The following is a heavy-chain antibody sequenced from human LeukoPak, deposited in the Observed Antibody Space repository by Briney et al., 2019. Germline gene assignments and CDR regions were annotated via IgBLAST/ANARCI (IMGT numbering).Heavy chain of an antibody. D-gene: IGHD2-2*01. CDR3: ARADCSGSTCYLRRSWFDP. CDR1: GFTLSTFD. CDR2: ISTSSRYI. Sequence: GGSLRLSCAASGFTLSTFDMNWVRQAPGKGLEWVSSISTSSRYIYYRDSVKGRFTISKDDAKNSLYLQMNSLRVEDTAVYYCARADCSGSTCYLRRSWFDPWGQGTLVTVSS. V-gene: IGHV3-21*01. J-gene: IGHJ5*02.